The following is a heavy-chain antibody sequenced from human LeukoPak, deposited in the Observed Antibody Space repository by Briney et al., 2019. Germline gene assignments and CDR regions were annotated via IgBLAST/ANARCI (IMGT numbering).Heavy chain of an antibody. CDR1: GGSISSSSYY. V-gene: IGHV4-39*07. J-gene: IGHJ4*02. Sequence: SETLSLTCTVSGGSISSSSYYWAWIRQPPGRGLEWIGTVYHIGNTYYNPSLESRASMSVDTSTNEFSLTLKSVTAADTAVYYCARAGWIITSAIDYWGQGALVTVSS. D-gene: IGHD3-22*01. CDR3: ARAGWIITSAIDY. CDR2: VYHIGNT.